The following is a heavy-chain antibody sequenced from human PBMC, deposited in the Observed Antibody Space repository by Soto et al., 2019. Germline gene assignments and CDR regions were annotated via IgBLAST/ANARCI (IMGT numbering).Heavy chain of an antibody. CDR3: ARVEDYGDYFDY. CDR1: GGSVRSGSYY. Sequence: QVQLQESGPGLVKPSETLSLTCTVSGGSVRSGSYYWSWIRQPPGKGLEWIGYIYYIGTTNYNPSLKSRVTISVDTSKNQFSLKLSSVTAADTAVYYCARVEDYGDYFDYWGQGTLVTVSS. D-gene: IGHD4-17*01. J-gene: IGHJ4*02. V-gene: IGHV4-61*01. CDR2: IYYIGTT.